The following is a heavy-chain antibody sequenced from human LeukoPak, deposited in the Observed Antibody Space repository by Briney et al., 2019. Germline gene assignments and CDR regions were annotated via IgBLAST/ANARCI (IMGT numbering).Heavy chain of an antibody. V-gene: IGHV3-66*01. J-gene: IGHJ6*02. D-gene: IGHD2-15*01. CDR1: GFTVSSNY. CDR2: IYSGGST. CDR3: ASVVAMYYYYGMDV. Sequence: GGSLRLSCAASGFTVSSNYMSWVRQAPGKGLEWVSVIYSGGSTYYADSVKGRFTISRDNSKNTLYLQMNSLRAEDTAVYYCASVVAMYYYYGMDVWGQGTTVTVSS.